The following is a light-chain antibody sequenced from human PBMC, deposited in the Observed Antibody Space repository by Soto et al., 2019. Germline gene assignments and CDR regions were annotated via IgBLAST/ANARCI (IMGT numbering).Light chain of an antibody. CDR1: QTISTY. J-gene: IGKJ2*01. CDR3: QQSDSTPYT. Sequence: DIQMTQSPSSLSASVGDRVTITCRASQTISTYLNWYQQKPGKAPRLLIYDASSLLSGVPSRFSGSGSGTDFTLTFASLQPEDFSTYYCQQSDSTPYTFGQGTKVEI. CDR2: DAS. V-gene: IGKV1-39*01.